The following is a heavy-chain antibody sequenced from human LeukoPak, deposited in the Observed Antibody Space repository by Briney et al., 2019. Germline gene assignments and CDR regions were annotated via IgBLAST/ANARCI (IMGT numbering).Heavy chain of an antibody. CDR1: GFTVSSNY. CDR2: IYSGGST. V-gene: IGHV3-66*01. J-gene: IGHJ6*02. D-gene: IGHD3-10*01. CDR3: ARESRFGELSRYYSYYGMDV. Sequence: GGSLRLSGGASGFTVSSNYMRWVRQAAGKGLEWVSVIYSGGSTYYADSVKGRFTISRDNSKNTLYLQMNSLRAEDTAVYYCARESRFGELSRYYSYYGMDVWGQGTTVTVSS.